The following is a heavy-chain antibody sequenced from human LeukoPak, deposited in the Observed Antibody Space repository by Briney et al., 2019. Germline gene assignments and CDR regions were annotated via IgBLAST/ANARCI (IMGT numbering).Heavy chain of an antibody. V-gene: IGHV4-59*04. CDR1: GGSFSIYY. CDR3: ARPTGGYSYGYPFDY. J-gene: IGHJ4*02. D-gene: IGHD5-18*01. CDR2: IYYTGSTWST. Sequence: SETLSLTCTVSGGSFSIYYWSWIRQPPGKGLEWIGNIYYTGSTWSTYYNPSLKSRVTISVDTSKHQFSLKLSSVTAADTAVYYCARPTGGYSYGYPFDYWGQGTLVTVSS.